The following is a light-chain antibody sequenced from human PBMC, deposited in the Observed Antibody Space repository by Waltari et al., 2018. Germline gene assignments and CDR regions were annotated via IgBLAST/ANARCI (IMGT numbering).Light chain of an antibody. CDR2: DVK. CDR3: CSYGGGSIAI. CDR1: SSDVGGYNY. Sequence: QSALTQPASVSGSPGQSITIPCTGTSSDVGGYNYVSWYQQHPGKAPKLMIYDVKKWPSGISSRFSGSKAGNTASLTISGLQAEDEADYYCCSYGGGSIAIFGGGTKLTVL. J-gene: IGLJ2*01. V-gene: IGLV2-14*03.